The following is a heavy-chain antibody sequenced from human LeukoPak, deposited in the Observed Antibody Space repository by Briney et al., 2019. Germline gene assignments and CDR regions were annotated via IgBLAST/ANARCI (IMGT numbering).Heavy chain of an antibody. CDR2: ISGSGGST. D-gene: IGHD6-6*01. Sequence: GGSLRLSCAASGFTFSSYAMSWVRQAPGKGLEWVSAISGSGGSTYYADSVKGRFTISRDNAKNSLYLQMDSLRAEDTAIYYCARPQTSSSSTASLGYWGQGTLVTVSS. V-gene: IGHV3-23*01. J-gene: IGHJ4*02. CDR1: GFTFSSYA. CDR3: ARPQTSSSSTASLGY.